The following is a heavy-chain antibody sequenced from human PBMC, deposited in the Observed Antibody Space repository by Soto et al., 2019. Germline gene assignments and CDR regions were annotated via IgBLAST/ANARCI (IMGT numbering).Heavy chain of an antibody. CDR2: IYHSGST. V-gene: IGHV4-4*02. CDR1: GASINSSNW. D-gene: IGHD3-10*01. J-gene: IGHJ6*02. CDR3: TRDMIYGSERSSYYYAMDV. Sequence: QVQLQESGPGLVKPSGTLSLTCAVSGASINSSNWWSWVRQPPGKGLEWIGEIYHSGSTNYNPSLMSRLTISVERSKNQLSLKLRSVTAADTAVYYCTRDMIYGSERSSYYYAMDVWGRGTTVTVSS.